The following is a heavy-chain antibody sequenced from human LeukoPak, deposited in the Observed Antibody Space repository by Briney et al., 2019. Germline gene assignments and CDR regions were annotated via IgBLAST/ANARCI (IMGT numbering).Heavy chain of an antibody. J-gene: IGHJ6*02. CDR3: ARGMGAGGRGYYYYYGMDV. D-gene: IGHD2-15*01. CDR1: GGSISSYY. V-gene: IGHV4-59*01. CDR2: IYYSGST. Sequence: PSETLSLTCTVSGGSISSYYWSWIRQPPGKGLEWIGYIYYSGSTNYNPSLKGRVTISVDTSKNQFSLKLSSVTAADTAVYYCARGMGAGGRGYYYYYGMDVWGQGTTVTVSS.